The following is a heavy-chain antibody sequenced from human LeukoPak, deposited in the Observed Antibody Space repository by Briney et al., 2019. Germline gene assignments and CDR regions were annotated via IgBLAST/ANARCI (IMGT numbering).Heavy chain of an antibody. CDR2: INSNSGGT. CDR1: GYTFTGYY. CDR3: ARQYDSSGYYYYY. D-gene: IGHD3-22*01. V-gene: IGHV1-2*02. J-gene: IGHJ4*02. Sequence: ASVKVSCKASGYTFTGYYVHWVRQAPGQGLEWMGWINSNSGGTNYAQKFQGRVTITRDTSASTAYMELSSLRSEDTAVYYCARQYDSSGYYYYYWGQGTLVTGSS.